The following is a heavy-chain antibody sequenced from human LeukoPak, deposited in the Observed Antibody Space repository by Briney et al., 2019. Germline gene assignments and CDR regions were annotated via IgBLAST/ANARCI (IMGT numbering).Heavy chain of an antibody. V-gene: IGHV3-7*01. CDR2: IKQDGSEK. CDR3: ARDWSRYSY. J-gene: IGHJ4*02. D-gene: IGHD1-14*01. Sequence: GSLRLSCTASGFTFSSYWMTWVRQAPGKGLEWVANIKQDGSEKYYVDSVKGRFTISRDNAKNSLYLQMNSLRAEDTSMYYCARDWSRYSYWGQGTLVTVYS. CDR1: GFTFSSYW.